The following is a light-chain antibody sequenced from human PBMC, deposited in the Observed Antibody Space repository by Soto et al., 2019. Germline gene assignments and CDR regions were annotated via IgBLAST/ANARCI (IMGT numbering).Light chain of an antibody. J-gene: IGKJ1*01. CDR2: KAS. Sequence: DIQMTQSPSTLSASVGDRVTITCRASQSISSWLAWYQQKPGKAPKLLIYKASSLESGVPSRFSGSGSGTEFTLTISSLQSDDFATYYCQQYNSYPWTFGQVTKVEIK. CDR1: QSISSW. CDR3: QQYNSYPWT. V-gene: IGKV1-5*03.